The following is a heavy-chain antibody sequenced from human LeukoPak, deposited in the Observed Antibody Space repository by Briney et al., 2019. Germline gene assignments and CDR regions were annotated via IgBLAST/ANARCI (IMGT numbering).Heavy chain of an antibody. CDR2: IYYSGST. CDR3: ARSVDTSMVGDY. J-gene: IGHJ4*02. CDR1: GGSISSYY. Sequence: KPSETLSLTCTVSGGSISSYYWSWIRQPPGKGLEWIGYIYYSGSTNYNPSLKSRVTISVDTSKNQFSLKLNSVTAADTAVYYCARSVDTSMVGDYWGQGTLVTVSS. V-gene: IGHV4-59*01. D-gene: IGHD5-18*01.